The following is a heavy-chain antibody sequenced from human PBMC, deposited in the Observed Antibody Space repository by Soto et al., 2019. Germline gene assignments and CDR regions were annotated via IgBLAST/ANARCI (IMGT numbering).Heavy chain of an antibody. V-gene: IGHV3-21*01. Sequence: EVQLVESGGGLVKPGGSLRLSCAASGFTFSSYSMNWVRQAPGKGLEWVSSISSSSSYIYYADSVKGRFTISRDNAKNSLDLQMNSLRAEDTAVYYCARVGIAVAAADYWGQGTLVTVSS. CDR3: ARVGIAVAAADY. J-gene: IGHJ4*02. CDR2: ISSSSSYI. D-gene: IGHD6-19*01. CDR1: GFTFSSYS.